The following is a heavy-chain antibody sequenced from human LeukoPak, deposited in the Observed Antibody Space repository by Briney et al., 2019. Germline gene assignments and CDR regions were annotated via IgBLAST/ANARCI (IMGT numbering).Heavy chain of an antibody. CDR1: GFSLSTSGVG. CDR2: IYWDDDK. D-gene: IGHD3-3*01. J-gene: IGHJ4*02. Sequence: SGPTLVKPTQTLTLTCTFSGFSLSTSGVGVGWIRQPPGKALEWLALIYWDDDKRYSPSLKNRLAITKDTSKNQVVLTMANMDPVDTATYYCAHRLPSGAPWAFGYFDYWGQGTLVTVS. CDR3: AHRLPSGAPWAFGYFDY. V-gene: IGHV2-5*02.